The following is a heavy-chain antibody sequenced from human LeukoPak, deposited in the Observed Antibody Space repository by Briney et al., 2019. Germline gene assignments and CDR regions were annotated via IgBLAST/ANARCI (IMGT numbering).Heavy chain of an antibody. J-gene: IGHJ4*02. CDR1: GFTFSSYW. Sequence: QAGGSLRLSCAASGFTFSSYWMSWVRQAPGKGLEWVANIKQDGSEKYYVDSVKGRFTISRDNAKNSLYLQMNSLRADDTAVYFCAMIEQVVSNVEGGYWGQGTLVTVSS. D-gene: IGHD6-6*01. V-gene: IGHV3-7*01. CDR2: IKQDGSEK. CDR3: AMIEQVVSNVEGGY.